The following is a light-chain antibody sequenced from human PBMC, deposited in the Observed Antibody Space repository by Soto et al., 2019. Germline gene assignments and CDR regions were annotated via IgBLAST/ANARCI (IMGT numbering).Light chain of an antibody. J-gene: IGKJ1*01. CDR3: QQYGRSPRT. CDR1: QSVSRY. CDR2: GAS. V-gene: IGKV3-20*01. Sequence: EIVLTQSPATRSLSPGERATLSCRASQSVSRYLAWYQQKPGQSPRLIIYGASSRATGIPDRFRGSGSGTDFTLTISRLEAEDFEVYYCQQYGRSPRTFGQGTKVDI.